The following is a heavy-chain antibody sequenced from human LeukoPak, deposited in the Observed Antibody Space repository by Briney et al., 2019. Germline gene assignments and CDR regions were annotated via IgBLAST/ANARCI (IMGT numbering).Heavy chain of an antibody. CDR1: GFPFSSYW. V-gene: IGHV3-48*04. J-gene: IGHJ4*02. Sequence: GGSLRLSCVASGFPFSSYWMTWVRQAPGKGLEWVSCISSSSTTIYYADSVKGRFTVSRDNAKNSLYLQMNSLRVEDTAVYYCARGSDYLFDCWGQGTLVTVSS. D-gene: IGHD4-17*01. CDR2: ISSSSTTI. CDR3: ARGSDYLFDC.